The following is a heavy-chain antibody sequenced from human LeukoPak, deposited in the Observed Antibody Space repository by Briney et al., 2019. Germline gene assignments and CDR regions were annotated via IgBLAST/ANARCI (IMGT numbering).Heavy chain of an antibody. CDR2: IRTKTNSYAT. V-gene: IGHV3-73*01. CDR3: TRHDVLTGYW. Sequence: GGSLRLSCAASGFTSTGSAIYWVRHASGEGLEWVARIRTKTNSYATAYAASVKDRFSMSRDDSKNTAYLQMNSLKTEDTAVYYCTRHDVLTGYWWGQGTLVTVSS. J-gene: IGHJ4*02. CDR1: GFTSTGSA. D-gene: IGHD3-9*01.